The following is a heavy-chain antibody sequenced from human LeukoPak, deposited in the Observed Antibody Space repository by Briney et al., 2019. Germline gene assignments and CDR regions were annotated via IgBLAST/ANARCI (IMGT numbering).Heavy chain of an antibody. Sequence: GGSLRLSCAASGFTFSRSSMNWVRQAPGKGLEWVSSISSGSSYIYYADSVKGRFTISRDNAKNTVFLQMNSLRVEDTAVYYCARGNFYSGSGSSPLDYWGQGTLVTVSS. J-gene: IGHJ4*02. V-gene: IGHV3-21*01. CDR1: GFTFSRSS. D-gene: IGHD3-10*01. CDR2: ISSGSSYI. CDR3: ARGNFYSGSGSSPLDY.